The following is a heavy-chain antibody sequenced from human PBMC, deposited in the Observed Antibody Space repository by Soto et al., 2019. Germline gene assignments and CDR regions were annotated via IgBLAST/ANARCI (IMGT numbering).Heavy chain of an antibody. CDR1: GFTFSSYG. D-gene: IGHD3-3*01. Sequence: GESLKISCAASGFTFSSYGMHWVRQAPGKGLEWVAVISYDGSNKYYADSVKGRFTISRDNSKNTLYLQMNSLRAEDTAVYYCAKDSASGYYGDYFDYWGQGTLVTVSS. V-gene: IGHV3-30*18. J-gene: IGHJ4*02. CDR3: AKDSASGYYGDYFDY. CDR2: ISYDGSNK.